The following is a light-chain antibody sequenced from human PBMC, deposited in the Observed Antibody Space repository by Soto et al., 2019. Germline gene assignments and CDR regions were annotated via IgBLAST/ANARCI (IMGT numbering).Light chain of an antibody. CDR1: QSVSSSY. J-gene: IGKJ5*01. V-gene: IGKV3D-20*02. Sequence: IVFSQNPVTRSFGPVARATLSCRASQSVSSSYLAWYQQKPGQAPRLLIYGASSRATGIPDRFSGSGSGTEFTLTISSVQSEYFAVYHCPQCSNSVTFGPGTRLEIK. CDR2: GAS. CDR3: PQCSNSVT.